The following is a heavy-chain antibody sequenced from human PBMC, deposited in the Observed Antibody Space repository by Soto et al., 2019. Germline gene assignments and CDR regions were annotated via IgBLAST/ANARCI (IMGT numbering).Heavy chain of an antibody. CDR1: GCSIRSNIYY. Sequence: QLQLQESGPGLVKLSETLSLTCTVSGCSIRSNIYYWGWIRQPPGQGLGWIGSIYYSGSTYYNPSPTSSVTLSVTTSKNQLSLKLSCVTATDTAVYYCARQGCTTGVCYITWFDPWGDGTLVNASS. CDR3: ARQGCTTGVCYITWFDP. J-gene: IGHJ5*02. CDR2: IYYSGST. V-gene: IGHV4-39*01. D-gene: IGHD2-8*01.